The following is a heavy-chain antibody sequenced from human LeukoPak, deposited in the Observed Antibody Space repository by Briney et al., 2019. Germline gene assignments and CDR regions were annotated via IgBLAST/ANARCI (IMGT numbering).Heavy chain of an antibody. CDR2: LSGSGGST. D-gene: IGHD6-6*01. CDR1: GFTFNSYA. Sequence: TGGSLRLSCAASGFTFNSYAMNWVRQAPGKGLEWVSGLSGSGGSTYYADSVQGRFTISRDNSKNTLYLQMNSLRGEDTAVYYCARGGSTSSSSHFHHWGQGTLVTVS. V-gene: IGHV3-23*01. J-gene: IGHJ1*01. CDR3: ARGGSTSSSSHFHH.